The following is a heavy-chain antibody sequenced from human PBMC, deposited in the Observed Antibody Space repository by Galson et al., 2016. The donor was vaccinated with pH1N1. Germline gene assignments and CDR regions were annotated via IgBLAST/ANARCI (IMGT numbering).Heavy chain of an antibody. D-gene: IGHD1-14*01. CDR1: GFTFSNYV. Sequence: LRLSCAASGFTFSNYVIYWLRQAPGKGLEWVSYISSSSSTIYYADSVKGRFTISRDNAKNSLYLQMNSLRAEDTAVYYCARVNHYYYYGMDVWGQGTTVTVSS. CDR2: ISSSSSTI. V-gene: IGHV3-48*01. CDR3: ARVNHYYYYGMDV. J-gene: IGHJ6*02.